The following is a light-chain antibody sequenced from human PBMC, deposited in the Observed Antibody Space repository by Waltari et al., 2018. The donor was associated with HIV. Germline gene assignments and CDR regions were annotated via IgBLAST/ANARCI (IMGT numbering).Light chain of an antibody. J-gene: IGLJ2*01. CDR1: SSNIGNKY. CDR3: GTWDSSLSAGGV. V-gene: IGLV1-51*01. Sequence: QSVLTQPPSVSAAPGQKVTISCSGSSSNIGNKYVSWYQQLPGTAPKLLIYDNNKRPSGIPDRFSGSKSGTSATLGITRLQTGDEADYYCGTWDSSLSAGGVFGGGTKLTVL. CDR2: DNN.